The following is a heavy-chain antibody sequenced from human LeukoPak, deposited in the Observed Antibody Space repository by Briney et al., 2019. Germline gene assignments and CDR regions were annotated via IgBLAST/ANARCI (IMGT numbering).Heavy chain of an antibody. V-gene: IGHV3-15*01. CDR3: TTDPHYYYYSYMDV. J-gene: IGHJ6*03. CDR2: IKSKSDGGTT. Sequence: GGSLRLSCAVSGFTFRKAWMSWVRQAPGKGLEWVGRIKSKSDGGTTDYAAPGKGIFTISRDDSKNTLYLQMNSLRTEDTAVYYCTTDPHYYYYSYMDVWGKGTTVTVSS. CDR1: GFTFRKAW.